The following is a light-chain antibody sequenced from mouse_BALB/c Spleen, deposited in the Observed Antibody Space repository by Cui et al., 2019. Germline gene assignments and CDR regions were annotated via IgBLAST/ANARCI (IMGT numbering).Light chain of an antibody. V-gene: IGKV4-68*01. CDR1: SSVSY. J-gene: IGKJ4*01. CDR3: QQWSSNPPT. CDR2: LTS. Sequence: QIVRTQSPALMSASPGEKVTMTCSASSSVSYMYWYQQKPRSSPKPWIYLTSNLASGVPARFSGSGSGTSYSLTISSMEAEDAATYYCQQWSSNPPTFGSGTKLEIK.